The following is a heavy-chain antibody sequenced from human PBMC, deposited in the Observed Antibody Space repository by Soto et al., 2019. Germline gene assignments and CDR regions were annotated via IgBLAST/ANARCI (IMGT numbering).Heavy chain of an antibody. J-gene: IGHJ5*02. Sequence: SETLSLTCTVSGGSIDSGGYCFGCIRQQPWKGLEWIGYIYYSGSTYFNPSLKSRLTISVDTSKNQFSLQLSSVTAADTAVYYCARAGHSSSSEGANWFDPWGQGTLVTVSS. CDR1: GGSIDSGGYC. D-gene: IGHD6-6*01. V-gene: IGHV4-31*03. CDR3: ARAGHSSSSEGANWFDP. CDR2: IYYSGST.